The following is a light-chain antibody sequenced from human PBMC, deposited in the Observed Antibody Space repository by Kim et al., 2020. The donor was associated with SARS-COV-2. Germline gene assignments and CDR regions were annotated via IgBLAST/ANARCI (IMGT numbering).Light chain of an antibody. CDR1: QSITSY. J-gene: IGKJ1*01. CDR2: AAS. V-gene: IGKV1-39*01. CDR3: QQSYSSPWT. Sequence: DIQMTQSPSSLSASVGDRVTITCRATQSITSYLNWYQQKPGKAPKLLIYAASTLQSGVPSRFSGSGSGTDFTLTISSLQAEDFAAYYCQQSYSSPWTFGQGTKVDIK.